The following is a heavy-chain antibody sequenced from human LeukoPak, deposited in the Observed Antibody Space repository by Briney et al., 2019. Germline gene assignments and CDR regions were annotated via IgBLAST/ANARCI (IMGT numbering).Heavy chain of an antibody. CDR3: AKCPGSANCCTGFDY. D-gene: IGHD2-2*02. CDR1: GFSFSTQR. Sequence: GGSLRLSCEASGFSFSTQRMHWVRQAPGKGLVWVSYINIDERITGYADSVKGRFTISRDNAKNTLYLQMNSLRAEDTAVYYCAKCPGSANCCTGFDYWGQGTLVTVSS. CDR2: INIDERIT. J-gene: IGHJ4*02. V-gene: IGHV3-74*01.